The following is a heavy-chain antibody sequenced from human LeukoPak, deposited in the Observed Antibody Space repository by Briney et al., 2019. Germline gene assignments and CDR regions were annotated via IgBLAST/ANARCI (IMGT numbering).Heavy chain of an antibody. CDR3: ARGPPGYSYGPKRYYFDY. CDR1: GGSFSGYY. Sequence: SETLSLTCAVYGGSFSGYYWSWIRQPPGKGLEWIGEINHSGSTNYNPSLKSRVTISVDTSKNQFSLKLSSVTAADTAVYYCARGPPGYSYGPKRYYFDYWGQGTLVTVSS. V-gene: IGHV4-34*01. J-gene: IGHJ4*02. CDR2: INHSGST. D-gene: IGHD5-18*01.